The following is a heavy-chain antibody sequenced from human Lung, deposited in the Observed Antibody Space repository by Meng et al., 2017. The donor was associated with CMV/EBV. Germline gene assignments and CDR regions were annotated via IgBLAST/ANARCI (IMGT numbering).Heavy chain of an antibody. J-gene: IGHJ4*01. Sequence: QVQLVQSGTELQKPGASVKVSGKASGYTFGIFGITWVRQPPGQGLELVGWISAENGNTNYAQKFQGRVTLTTDTSTKTAYMDLRGLRSDDSALYYCARAGAAVTTHFDFWGRGTLVTVSS. CDR1: GYTFGIFG. CDR3: ARAGAAVTTHFDF. D-gene: IGHD4-17*01. V-gene: IGHV1-18*01. CDR2: ISAENGNT.